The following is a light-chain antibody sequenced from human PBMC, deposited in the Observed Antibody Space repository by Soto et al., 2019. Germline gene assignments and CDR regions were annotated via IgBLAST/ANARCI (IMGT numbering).Light chain of an antibody. CDR3: QQYNNWPRGT. V-gene: IGKV3-15*01. CDR1: QSVSSSY. J-gene: IGKJ1*01. CDR2: GAS. Sequence: EIVLTQSPDTLSLSPGGRATLSCRASQSVSSSYLAWYQQKPGQAPRLLIYGASSRATGIPARFSGSGSGTEFTLTISSLQSEDFAVYYCQQYNNWPRGTFGQGTKVDIK.